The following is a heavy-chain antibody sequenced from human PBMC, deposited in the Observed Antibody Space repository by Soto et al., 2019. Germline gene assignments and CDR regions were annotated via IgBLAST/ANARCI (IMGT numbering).Heavy chain of an antibody. D-gene: IGHD6-19*01. CDR3: AKETSRWLVPNNWFDP. CDR1: GFTFSSYA. Sequence: PGGSLRLSCAASGFTFSSYAMSWVRQAPGKGLEWVSAISGSGGSTYYADSVKGRFTISRDNSKNTLYLQMNSLRAEDTAVYYCAKETSRWLVPNNWFDPWGQGTLVTVSS. CDR2: ISGSGGST. J-gene: IGHJ5*02. V-gene: IGHV3-23*01.